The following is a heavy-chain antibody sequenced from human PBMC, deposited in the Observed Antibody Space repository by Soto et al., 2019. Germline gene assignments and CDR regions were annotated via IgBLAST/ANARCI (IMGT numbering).Heavy chain of an antibody. CDR2: ISGSGGST. CDR3: AKEGLQLWLTHAFDI. J-gene: IGHJ3*02. V-gene: IGHV3-23*01. D-gene: IGHD5-18*01. CDR1: GFTFSSYA. Sequence: GGSLRLSCTASGFTFSSYAMNWVRQAPGKGLEWVSAISGSGGSTYYADSVKGRFTISRDNSKNTLYLQMNSLRAEDAALYYCAKEGLQLWLTHAFDIWGQGTMVTVSS.